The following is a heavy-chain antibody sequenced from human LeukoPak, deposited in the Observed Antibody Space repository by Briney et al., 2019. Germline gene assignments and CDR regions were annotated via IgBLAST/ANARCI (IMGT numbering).Heavy chain of an antibody. D-gene: IGHD3-16*01. J-gene: IGHJ4*02. CDR1: GGSISSYY. CDR2: IYYSGST. V-gene: IGHV4-59*08. Sequence: PSETLSLTCTVSGGSISSYYWSWIRQPPGKGLEWIGYIYYSGSTYYNPSLKSRVTISVDTSKNQFSLKLSSVTAADTAVYYCARHDVTEDYFDYWGQGTLVTVSS. CDR3: ARHDVTEDYFDY.